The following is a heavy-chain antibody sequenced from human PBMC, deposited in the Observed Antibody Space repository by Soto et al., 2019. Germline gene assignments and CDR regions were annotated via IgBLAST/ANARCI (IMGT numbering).Heavy chain of an antibody. CDR3: ARDAISMVRGTHNWFDP. V-gene: IGHV3-23*01. J-gene: IGHJ5*02. D-gene: IGHD3-10*01. CDR1: GFIFGDHA. CDR2: ISGNGIAT. Sequence: GGSLRLSCEASGFIFGDHAMTWVRQAPGKGLEWVSAISGNGIATYYADSVKGRFTISRDNSKNTLYLQMNRLRADDTAVYYCARDAISMVRGTHNWFDPWGQGTLVTVST.